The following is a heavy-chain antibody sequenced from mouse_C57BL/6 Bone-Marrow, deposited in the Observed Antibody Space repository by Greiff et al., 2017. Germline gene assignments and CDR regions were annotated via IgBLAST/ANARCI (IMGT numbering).Heavy chain of an antibody. CDR2: FYPGSGSI. J-gene: IGHJ4*01. CDR3: ARHGPHYYGSLGLPMDY. CDR1: GYTFTEYT. V-gene: IGHV1-62-2*01. Sequence: QVQLQQSGAELVKPGASVKLSCKASGYTFTEYTIHWVKQRSGQGLEWIGWFYPGSGSIKYNEKFKDKATLTADKSSSTVYMERSRLTSEDSAVYFCARHGPHYYGSLGLPMDYWGQGTSVTVSS. D-gene: IGHD1-1*01.